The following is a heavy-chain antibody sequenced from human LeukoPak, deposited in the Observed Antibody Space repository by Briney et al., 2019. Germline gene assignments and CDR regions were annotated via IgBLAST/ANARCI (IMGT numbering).Heavy chain of an antibody. D-gene: IGHD6-13*01. CDR3: ASVEYSSSWYPFDY. CDR1: GFTFSSYE. CDR2: ISSSGSTI. V-gene: IGHV3-48*03. Sequence: GGSLRLSCAASGFTFSSYEMNWVRQAPGKGLEWVSYISSSGSTIYYADSVKGRFTISRDNAKNSLYLQMNSLRAEDTAVYYCASVEYSSSWYPFDYWGQGTLVTVSS. J-gene: IGHJ4*02.